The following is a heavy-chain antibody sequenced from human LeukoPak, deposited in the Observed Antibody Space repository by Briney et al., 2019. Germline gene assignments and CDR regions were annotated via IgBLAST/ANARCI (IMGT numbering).Heavy chain of an antibody. CDR3: ATLARVGYSYGS. Sequence: SETLSLTRTVSGGSISSSSYYWGWIRPPPGKGLEWIGSIYYSGSTYYNPSLKSRVTISVDTSKNQFSLKRSSVTAADPAVYYCATLARVGYSYGSWGQGTLVTVSS. CDR2: IYYSGST. J-gene: IGHJ5*02. CDR1: GGSISSSSYY. D-gene: IGHD5-18*01. V-gene: IGHV4-39*01.